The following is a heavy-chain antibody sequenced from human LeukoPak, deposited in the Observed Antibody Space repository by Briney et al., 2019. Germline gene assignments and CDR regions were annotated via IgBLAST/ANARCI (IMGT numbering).Heavy chain of an antibody. J-gene: IGHJ3*02. V-gene: IGHV3-9*01. CDR2: ISWNSVII. CDR1: GFTFDDYA. D-gene: IGHD2-2*01. CDR3: ASVGDAFDI. Sequence: GGSLRLSCAASGFTFDDYAMHWVRQAPGKGLEWVSGISWNSVIIAYADSVKGRFTISRDNAKNSLYLLMNSLRAEDTALYYCASVGDAFDIWGQGTMVTVSS.